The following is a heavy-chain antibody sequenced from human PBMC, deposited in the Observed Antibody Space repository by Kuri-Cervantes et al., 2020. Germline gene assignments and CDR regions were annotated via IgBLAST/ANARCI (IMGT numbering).Heavy chain of an antibody. V-gene: IGHV3-23*01. Sequence: LSLSCAASGFTFSSYAMSWVRQAPGKGLEWVSAISGSGGTTYYADSVKGRFTISRDNSKNTLDLQMNSLRAEDTAVYYCAKDMLWLSHDYGDLDAFDIWGQGTMVTVSS. J-gene: IGHJ3*02. D-gene: IGHD4-17*01. CDR1: GFTFSSYA. CDR3: AKDMLWLSHDYGDLDAFDI. CDR2: ISGSGGTT.